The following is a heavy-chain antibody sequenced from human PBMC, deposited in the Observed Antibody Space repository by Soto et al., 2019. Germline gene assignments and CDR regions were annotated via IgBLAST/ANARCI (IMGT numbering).Heavy chain of an antibody. J-gene: IGHJ4*02. CDR3: AKARWNDGGLPCYFDY. V-gene: IGHV3-30*18. CDR2: ISHDGSNK. D-gene: IGHD1-1*01. CDR1: GFTLSSYG. Sequence: PGGSLRLSCAVSGFTLSSYGMHWVRQAPGKGLEWVAVISHDGSNKYYADSVKGRFTISRDNSKNTLYLQMNSLRAEETAVYYCAKARWNDGGLPCYFDYWGPGTLVTVSS.